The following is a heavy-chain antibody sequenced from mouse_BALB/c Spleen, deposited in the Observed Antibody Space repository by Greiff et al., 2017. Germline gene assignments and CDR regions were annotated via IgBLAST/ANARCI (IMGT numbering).Heavy chain of an antibody. D-gene: IGHD1-1*01. V-gene: IGHV7-1*02. CDR2: SRNKANDYST. Sequence: EVNVVESGGGLVQPGGSLRLSCATSGFTFSDFYMEWVRQPPGKRLEWIAASRNKANDYSTEYSASVKGRFIVSRDTSQSILYLQMNALRAEDTAIYYGARDGVYGLWFAYWGQGTLVTVSA. J-gene: IGHJ3*01. CDR3: ARDGVYGLWFAY. CDR1: GFTFSDFY.